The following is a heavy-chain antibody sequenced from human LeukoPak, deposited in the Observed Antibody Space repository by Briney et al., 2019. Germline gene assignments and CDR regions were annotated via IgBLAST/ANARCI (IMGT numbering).Heavy chain of an antibody. CDR2: ISAYSGNT. V-gene: IGHV1-18*01. CDR3: ARDREGYYGSGTYEYYFDY. J-gene: IGHJ4*02. D-gene: IGHD3-10*01. Sequence: ASVKVSCEASGYTFTSYGITWVRQAPGQGLEWMGLISAYSGNTNYAQKLQGRVTMTTDTSTSTAYMELRSLRSDDTAVYYCARDREGYYGSGTYEYYFDYWGQGTLVTVSS. CDR1: GYTFTSYG.